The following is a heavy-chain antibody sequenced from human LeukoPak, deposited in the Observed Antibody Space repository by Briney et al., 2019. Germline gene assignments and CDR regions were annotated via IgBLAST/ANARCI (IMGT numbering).Heavy chain of an antibody. J-gene: IGHJ2*01. CDR3: ARVRDGYRHAGASWYFDL. CDR1: GGSISSGDYY. D-gene: IGHD5-24*01. V-gene: IGHV4-61*08. CDR2: IYYSGST. Sequence: SQTLSLTCTVSGGSISSGDYYWSWIRQPPGKGLEWIGYIYYSGSTNYNPSLKSRVTISVDTSKNQFSLKLSSVTAADTAVYYCARVRDGYRHAGASWYFDLWGRGTLVTVSS.